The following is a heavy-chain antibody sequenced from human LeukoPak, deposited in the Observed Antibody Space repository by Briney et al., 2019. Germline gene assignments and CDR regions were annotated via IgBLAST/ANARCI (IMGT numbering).Heavy chain of an antibody. J-gene: IGHJ1*01. Sequence: GASVKVSCKASGYTFTGYYMHWVRQAPGQGLEWMGWINPNSGGTNYAQKFQGWVTMTRDTSINTAYLHWDSLKASDTAVYYCAKHGGGNDWPFWQWGQGSLVTVSS. CDR2: INPNSGGT. D-gene: IGHD5-12*01. CDR1: GYTFTGYY. V-gene: IGHV1-2*04. CDR3: AKHGGGNDWPFWQ.